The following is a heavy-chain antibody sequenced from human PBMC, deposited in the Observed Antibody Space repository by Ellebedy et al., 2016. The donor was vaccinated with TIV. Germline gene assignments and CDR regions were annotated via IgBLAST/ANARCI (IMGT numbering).Heavy chain of an antibody. V-gene: IGHV1-69*13. CDR3: AKYSGYHFRGNYLDY. D-gene: IGHD5-12*01. CDR1: GVIFRSNA. CDR2: IVAVFGTT. Sequence: SVKVSCKASGVIFRSNAISWVRQAPGQGLEWMGGIVAVFGTTTYAQKFQGRVTITADESTSTAYMELSSLTADDTAVYYCAKYSGYHFRGNYLDYWGQGTLVTVSS. J-gene: IGHJ4*02.